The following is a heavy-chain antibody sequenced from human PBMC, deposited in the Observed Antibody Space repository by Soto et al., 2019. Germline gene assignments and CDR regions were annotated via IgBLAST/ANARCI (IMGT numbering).Heavy chain of an antibody. CDR3: ATDLVYAMGRDY. CDR2: IIPIFGTA. V-gene: IGHV1-69*12. D-gene: IGHD2-8*01. Sequence: QVQLVQSGAEVKKPGSSVKVSCKASGGTFSSYAISWVRQAPGQGLEWMGGIIPIFGTANYAPKFQGRGTLTADESTSTAYMELSRLRSEDTAVYYCATDLVYAMGRDYWGQGTLVTVSS. J-gene: IGHJ4*02. CDR1: GGTFSSYA.